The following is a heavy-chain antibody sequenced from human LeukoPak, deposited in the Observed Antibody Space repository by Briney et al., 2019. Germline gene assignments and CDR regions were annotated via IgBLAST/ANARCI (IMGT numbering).Heavy chain of an antibody. CDR2: ISYSGRT. Sequence: SETLSLTCSVSGGSVSRYHWSWIRQPPGKGLEWIGYISYSGRTNYNSSLKSRVTISVDTSKNQFSLKLSSVTAADTAVYYCARLLWAYDSSGHFDYWGQGTLVTVSS. V-gene: IGHV4-59*08. D-gene: IGHD3-22*01. J-gene: IGHJ4*02. CDR3: ARLLWAYDSSGHFDY. CDR1: GGSVSRYH.